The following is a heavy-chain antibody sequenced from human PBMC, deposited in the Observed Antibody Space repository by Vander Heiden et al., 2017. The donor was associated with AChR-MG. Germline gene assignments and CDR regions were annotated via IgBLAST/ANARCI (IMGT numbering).Heavy chain of an antibody. Sequence: QLQLQESGPGLVKPSETLSLTCTVSGGSISSSSYYWGWIRQPPGKGLEWIGSIYYSGSTYYNPSLKSRVTISVDTSKNQFSLKLSSVTAADTAVYYCCTVYLWSGYPVNYWGQGTLVTVSS. CDR2: IYYSGST. D-gene: IGHD3-3*01. V-gene: IGHV4-39*01. J-gene: IGHJ4*02. CDR3: CTVYLWSGYPVNY. CDR1: GGSISSSSYY.